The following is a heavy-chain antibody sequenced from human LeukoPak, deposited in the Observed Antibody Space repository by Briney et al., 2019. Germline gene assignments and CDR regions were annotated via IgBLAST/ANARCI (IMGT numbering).Heavy chain of an antibody. CDR3: ARLGYCSGGSCYSRWYFDL. CDR2: INPSGGST. Sequence: ASVKVSCKASGGTFSSYAISWVRQAPGQGLEWMGIINPSGGSTSYAQKFQGRVTMTRDTSTSTAYMELRSLRSDDTAVYYCARLGYCSGGSCYSRWYFDLWGRGTLVTVSS. CDR1: GGTFSSYA. V-gene: IGHV1-46*01. J-gene: IGHJ2*01. D-gene: IGHD2-15*01.